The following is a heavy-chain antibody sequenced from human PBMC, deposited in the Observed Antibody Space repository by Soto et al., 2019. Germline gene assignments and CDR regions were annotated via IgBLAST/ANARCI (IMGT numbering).Heavy chain of an antibody. J-gene: IGHJ4*02. D-gene: IGHD6-19*01. CDR3: AREIDPTIAVAGTGFDY. V-gene: IGHV3-30-3*01. CDR1: GFTFSSYA. CDR2: ISYDGSNK. Sequence: PGGSLRLSCAASGFTFSSYAMHWVRQAPGKGLEWVAVISYDGSNKYYADSVKGRFTISRDNSKNTLYLQMNSLRAEDTAVYYCAREIDPTIAVAGTGFDYWGQGTLVTVSS.